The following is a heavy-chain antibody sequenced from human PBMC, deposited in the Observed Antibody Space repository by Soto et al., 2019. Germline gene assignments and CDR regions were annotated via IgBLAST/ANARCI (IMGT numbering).Heavy chain of an antibody. D-gene: IGHD6-25*01. CDR3: AKGSGPGAV. Sequence: QVQLVESGGGVVQPGRSLRLSCAASGFTFSSYGMHWVRQAPGKGLEWVAVISYDGSNKYYADSVKGRFTISRDNSKNTLYLQMNSLRAEDRAVYYCAKGSGPGAVWGQGTLVTVSS. CDR2: ISYDGSNK. J-gene: IGHJ4*02. CDR1: GFTFSSYG. V-gene: IGHV3-30*18.